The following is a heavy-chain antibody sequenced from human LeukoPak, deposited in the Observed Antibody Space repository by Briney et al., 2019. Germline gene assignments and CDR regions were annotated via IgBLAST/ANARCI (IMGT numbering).Heavy chain of an antibody. CDR1: GFTFSNYA. D-gene: IGHD3-9*01. Sequence: GGSLRLSCVASGFTFSNYAMSWVRQAPGKGLEWVSAITGSGTSTYYADSLKARFTISGDNSKNTVFLQMNSLRHEDTAIYYCVIWGDYDVLTGYYVPDYWGQGTLVTVSS. CDR2: ITGSGTST. CDR3: VIWGDYDVLTGYYVPDY. J-gene: IGHJ4*02. V-gene: IGHV3-23*01.